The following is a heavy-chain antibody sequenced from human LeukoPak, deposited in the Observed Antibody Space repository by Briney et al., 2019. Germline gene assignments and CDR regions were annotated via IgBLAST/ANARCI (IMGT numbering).Heavy chain of an antibody. Sequence: GASVKVSCKASGYTFSIYGFSWVRQAPGQGLEWMGWISVYNGNTNYAQKFQGRVTMTTDTSTSTAHMELRSLRSDDTAVYYCARVLGNYYDSSGYYYGDYFDYWGQGTLVTVSS. CDR3: ARVLGNYYDSSGYYYGDYFDY. J-gene: IGHJ4*02. V-gene: IGHV1-18*01. CDR1: GYTFSIYG. D-gene: IGHD3-22*01. CDR2: ISVYNGNT.